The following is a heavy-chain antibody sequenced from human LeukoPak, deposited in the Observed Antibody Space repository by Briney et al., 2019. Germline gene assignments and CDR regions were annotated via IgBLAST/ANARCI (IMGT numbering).Heavy chain of an antibody. D-gene: IGHD6-19*01. V-gene: IGHV3-23*01. CDR3: AKVGGSGWYFDY. CDR1: GLTFSSYA. CDR2: ISGSGGST. Sequence: GGSLRLSCAASGLTFSSYAMSWVRQAPGKGLEWVSTISGSGGSTYYADSVKGRFTISRDNSKNTLYLQMNSLRAEDTAVYYCAKVGGSGWYFDYWGQGTLVTVSS. J-gene: IGHJ4*02.